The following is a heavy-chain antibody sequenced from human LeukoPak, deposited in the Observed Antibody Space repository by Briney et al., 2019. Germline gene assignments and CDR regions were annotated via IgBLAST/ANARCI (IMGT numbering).Heavy chain of an antibody. CDR2: ISVSGGST. Sequence: GGFLRLSCAASGFTFSSYAMSWVRQAPGKGLEWVSTISVSGGSTYYADSVKGRFTISRDNSKNTLYLQMNSLRAGDTAVYYCAKDNSKYRVGAEFDYWGQGTLVTVSS. V-gene: IGHV3-23*01. CDR3: AKDNSKYRVGAEFDY. J-gene: IGHJ4*02. D-gene: IGHD1-26*01. CDR1: GFTFSSYA.